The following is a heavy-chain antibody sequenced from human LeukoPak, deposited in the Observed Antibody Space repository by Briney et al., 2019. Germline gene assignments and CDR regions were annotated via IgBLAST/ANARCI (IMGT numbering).Heavy chain of an antibody. V-gene: IGHV4-59*01. CDR2: IYYSGST. CDR3: ARSRIAAALNWFDP. D-gene: IGHD6-13*01. J-gene: IGHJ5*02. Sequence: SETLSLTRTVSGGSISSYYWSWLRQPPGKGLEWIGYIYYSGSTNYNPSLKSRVTISVDTSKNQFSLKLSSVTAADTAVYYCARSRIAAALNWFDPWGQGTLVTVSS. CDR1: GGSISSYY.